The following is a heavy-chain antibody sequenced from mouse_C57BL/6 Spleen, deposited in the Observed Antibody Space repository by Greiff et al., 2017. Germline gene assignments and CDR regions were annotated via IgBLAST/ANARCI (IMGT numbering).Heavy chain of an antibody. V-gene: IGHV14-4*01. CDR3: TLFYYGNDEDFDD. CDR1: GFNIKDYY. D-gene: IGHD2-2*01. CDR2: IDPENGDT. Sequence: EVQLQQSGAELVRPGASVKLSCTASGFNIKDYYMHWVKQRPEQGLEWIGWIDPENGDTEYASKFQGKATITADTSSNTAYLQLSSLTSEDTAVYYCTLFYYGNDEDFDDWGKGTTLTVSS. J-gene: IGHJ2*01.